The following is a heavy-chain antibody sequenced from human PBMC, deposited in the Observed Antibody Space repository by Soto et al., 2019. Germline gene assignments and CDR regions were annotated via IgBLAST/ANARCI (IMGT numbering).Heavy chain of an antibody. CDR3: ARVSWREKYGMDV. Sequence: QVQLVESGGGLVKPGGSLRLSCAASGFTFSDSYMRWIRQAPGKGLEWISYITFSGNTVYYADSLKGRFTISRDNAKNSLYLQMNRLRAEDTAVYYCARVSWREKYGMDVWGQGTTVTVSS. CDR1: GFTFSDSY. V-gene: IGHV3-11*01. J-gene: IGHJ6*02. CDR2: ITFSGNTV.